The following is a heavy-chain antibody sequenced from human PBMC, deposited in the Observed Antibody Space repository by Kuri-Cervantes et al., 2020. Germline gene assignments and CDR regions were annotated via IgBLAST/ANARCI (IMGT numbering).Heavy chain of an antibody. CDR2: ISSSGSTI. J-gene: IGHJ3*02. CDR1: GFTFSSYS. Sequence: GESLKISCAASGFTFSSYSMNWVRQAPGKGLEWVSYISSSGSTIYYADSVKGRFTISRDNAKNSLYLQMNSLRAEDTAVYYCASSYDYIWGSYHIGAFDIWGQGTMVTVSS. CDR3: ASSYDYIWGSYHIGAFDI. D-gene: IGHD3-16*02. V-gene: IGHV3-48*04.